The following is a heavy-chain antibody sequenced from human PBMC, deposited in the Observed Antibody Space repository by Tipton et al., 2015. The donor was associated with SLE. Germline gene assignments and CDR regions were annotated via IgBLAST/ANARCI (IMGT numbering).Heavy chain of an antibody. CDR1: GGSISSSSYY. V-gene: IGHV4-39*07. D-gene: IGHD4-17*01. J-gene: IGHJ3*02. CDR2: IYYSGTT. Sequence: TLSLTCTVTGGSISSSSYYWGWIRQPPGKGLEWIGSIYYSGTTYYNPSLKSRVTISVATSKNQFSLKLSSVTAADTAVYYCARQDGDYWGGAFDIWGQGTMVTVSS. CDR3: ARQDGDYWGGAFDI.